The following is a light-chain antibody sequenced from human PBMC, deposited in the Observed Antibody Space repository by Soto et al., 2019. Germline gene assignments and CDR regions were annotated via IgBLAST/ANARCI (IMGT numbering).Light chain of an antibody. J-gene: IGKJ3*01. CDR2: AAS. CDR3: QQLHSPPRG. V-gene: IGKV1-9*01. CDR1: QGISSY. Sequence: DIQLTQSPSFLSASVGDRVTITCRASQGISSYLAWYQQKPGKAPKLLIYAASTLQSGVPSRFSGSGSGTEFTLTISSLQPEDFATYYCQQLHSPPRGFGPGTKVDIK.